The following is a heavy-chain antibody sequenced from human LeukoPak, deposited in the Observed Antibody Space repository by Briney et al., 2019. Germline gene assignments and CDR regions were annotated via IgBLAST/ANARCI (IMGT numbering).Heavy chain of an antibody. J-gene: IGHJ4*02. CDR1: GDTLTGYY. Sequence: ASLKVSCKASGDTLTGYYMHWVPQAPGQGLEWMGWMNPNSGYTGYAQKFQGRVTITRDTSISTAYMELSSVRYYDTAVYYCARVAGSIDYWGQGNLVTVSS. V-gene: IGHV1-2*02. D-gene: IGHD6-19*01. CDR2: MNPNSGYT. CDR3: ARVAGSIDY.